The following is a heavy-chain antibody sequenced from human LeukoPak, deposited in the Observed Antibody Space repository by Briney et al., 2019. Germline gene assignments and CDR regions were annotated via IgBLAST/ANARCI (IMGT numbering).Heavy chain of an antibody. CDR3: ARDLNVGYGSGTIRYGMDV. J-gene: IGHJ6*02. CDR2: IIPIFGTA. D-gene: IGHD3-10*01. CDR1: GGTFSSYA. Sequence: GASVKVSCKASGGTFSSYAISWVRQAPGQGLEWMGGIIPIFGTANYAQKFQGRVTITADESTSTAYMELSSLRAEDTAVYYCARDLNVGYGSGTIRYGMDVWGQGTTVTVSS. V-gene: IGHV1-69*13.